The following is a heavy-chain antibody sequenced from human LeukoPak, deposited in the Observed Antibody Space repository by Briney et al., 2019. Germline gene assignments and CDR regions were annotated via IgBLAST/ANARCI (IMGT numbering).Heavy chain of an antibody. Sequence: SETLTLTCTVSGSSITSYYWSWIRQPPGKGLEWIGHTYYSGSTNYNPSFKSRVTISENTTQNQISLLQNSVIAADTAALYCAGIGTDCGSIRCLDYWGQGTLVTVSS. CDR2: TYYSGST. V-gene: IGHV4-59*01. CDR1: GSSITSYY. CDR3: AGIGTDCGSIRCLDY. J-gene: IGHJ4*02. D-gene: IGHD2-2*01.